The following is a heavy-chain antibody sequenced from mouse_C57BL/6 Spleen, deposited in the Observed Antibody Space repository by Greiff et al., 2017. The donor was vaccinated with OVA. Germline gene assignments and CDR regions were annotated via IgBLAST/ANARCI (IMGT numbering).Heavy chain of an antibody. Sequence: EVKLVESGGGLVKPGGSLKLSCAASGFTFSSYAMSWVRQTPEKRLEWVATISDGGSYTYYPDNVKGRFTISRDNAKNHLYLQMSHLKSEDTAMYYCARRDDYRFAYWGKGTLVTVSA. V-gene: IGHV5-4*03. CDR2: ISDGGSYT. D-gene: IGHD2-4*01. CDR3: ARRDDYRFAY. J-gene: IGHJ3*01. CDR1: GFTFSSYA.